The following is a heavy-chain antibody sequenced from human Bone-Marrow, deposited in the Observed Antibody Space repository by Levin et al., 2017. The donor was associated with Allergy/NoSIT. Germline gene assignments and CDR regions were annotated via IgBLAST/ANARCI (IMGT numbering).Heavy chain of an antibody. D-gene: IGHD3-10*01. Sequence: PSETLSLTCAVYGGPFSGYYWSWIRQPPGKGLEWIGEIDQSGTTNYNPSLKSRVTISVDTSKNQFSLKLTSVTAADTAVYYCARKGPRYYYASRTRHALDIWGQGTMVTVSS. CDR1: GGPFSGYY. V-gene: IGHV4-34*01. CDR3: ARKGPRYYYASRTRHALDI. J-gene: IGHJ3*02. CDR2: IDQSGTT.